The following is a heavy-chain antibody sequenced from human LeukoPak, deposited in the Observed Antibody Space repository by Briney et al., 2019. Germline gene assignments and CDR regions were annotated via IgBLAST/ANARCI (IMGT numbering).Heavy chain of an antibody. J-gene: IGHJ3*02. V-gene: IGHV4-4*07. CDR1: GGSISIYY. CDR2: IYTSGST. D-gene: IGHD3-10*01. Sequence: PSETLSLTCTLSGGSISIYYWSWIRQSAGKGLEWIGRIYTSGSTNYNPSLKSRVTMSVDTSRNQFSLKLNSVTAADTAVYYCAKSNGYGLIDIWGQGTMVTVSS. CDR3: AKSNGYGLIDI.